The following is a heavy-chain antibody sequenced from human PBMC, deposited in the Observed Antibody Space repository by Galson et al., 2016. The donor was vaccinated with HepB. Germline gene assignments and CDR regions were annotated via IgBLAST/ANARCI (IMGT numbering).Heavy chain of an antibody. CDR1: GGSVSSGTNY. V-gene: IGHV4-31*03. J-gene: IGHJ4*02. CDR2: FHYTGNT. CDR3: ARGGDPKKLGY. D-gene: IGHD3-10*01. Sequence: LSLTCSVSGGSVSSGTNYWSWIRQLPGKGLEWIGSFHYTGNTYYNPSLESRVTISVDTSKNQFSLKLTSVTAADTAVYYCARGGDPKKLGYWGQGTLVTVSS.